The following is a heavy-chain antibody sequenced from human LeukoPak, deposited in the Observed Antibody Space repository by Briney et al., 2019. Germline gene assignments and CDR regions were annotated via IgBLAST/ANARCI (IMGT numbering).Heavy chain of an antibody. D-gene: IGHD3-10*01. CDR3: AKAVRSMVTGGGYFDS. CDR2: LRGGGDSR. CDR1: GFAFSNYA. V-gene: IGHV3-23*01. J-gene: IGHJ4*02. Sequence: GGSLRLSCAASGFAFSNYAMSWVRQAPGKGLEWVSSLRGGGDSRYYADSAMGRFTISRDNSKNTLYLQMNSLRAEDTAVYYCAKAVRSMVTGGGYFDSWGQGTLVTVSS.